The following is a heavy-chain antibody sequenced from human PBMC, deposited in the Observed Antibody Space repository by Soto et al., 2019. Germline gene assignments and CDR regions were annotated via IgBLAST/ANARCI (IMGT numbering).Heavy chain of an antibody. CDR2: ISGSGDIT. J-gene: IGHJ4*02. D-gene: IGHD4-17*01. V-gene: IGHV3-23*01. CDR3: AKRPRTWTTVTTISYYYFDY. Sequence: EVQLLESGGGLVQPGGSLRLSCAASGFIFSSYAMSWVRQAPGKGLEWVSAISGSGDITYYADSVKGRFTISRDNSKNTLYLQMTSLRAEDTAVYYCAKRPRTWTTVTTISYYYFDYWGQGTLVTVSS. CDR1: GFIFSSYA.